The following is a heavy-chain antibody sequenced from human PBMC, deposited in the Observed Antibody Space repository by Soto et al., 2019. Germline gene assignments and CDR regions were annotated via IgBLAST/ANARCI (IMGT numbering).Heavy chain of an antibody. V-gene: IGHV3-53*02. J-gene: IGHJ6*01. CDR3: ASGQQVILRYYYGLDV. Sequence: EVQLVETGGGLIQPGVSLRLSCAVSGFTVSTNYMSWVRQAPGKGLEWVSVIYYDDGSTYYADSVKGRFSISRDSSRNTLYLQMNSLRAEDTAVYYCASGQQVILRYYYGLDVWGQGTTVTVSS. CDR2: IYYDDGST. D-gene: IGHD6-13*01. CDR1: GFTVSTNY.